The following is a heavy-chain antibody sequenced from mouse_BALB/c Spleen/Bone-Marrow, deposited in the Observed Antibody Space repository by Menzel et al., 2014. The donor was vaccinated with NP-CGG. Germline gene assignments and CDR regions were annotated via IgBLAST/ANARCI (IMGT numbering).Heavy chain of an antibody. CDR2: NDPYSGGT. Sequence: VQLKHSGPGLVKPGASVKVSCKASGYAFTNYNMYWVKQSHGKSLEWIGYNDPYSGGTNYNQKFKGKATLTVDKSSSTAYMHLNSLTSEDSAVYYCARLGTTAVPDYWGQGTTLTVSS. V-gene: IGHV1S135*01. D-gene: IGHD1-1*01. CDR3: ARLGTTAVPDY. CDR1: GYAFTNYN. J-gene: IGHJ2*01.